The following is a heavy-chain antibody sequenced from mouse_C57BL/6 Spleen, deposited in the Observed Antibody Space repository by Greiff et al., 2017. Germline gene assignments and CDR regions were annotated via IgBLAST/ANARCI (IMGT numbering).Heavy chain of an antibody. CDR2: IYPGDGDT. V-gene: IGHV1-80*01. CDR3: ARDTTVSTGYFDY. CDR1: GYAFSSYW. Sequence: VQLQQSGAELVKPGASVKISCKASGYAFSSYWMNWVKQRPGKGLEWIGQIYPGDGDTNYNGKFKGKATLTADKSSSTAYMQLSSLTSEDSAVYFCARDTTVSTGYFDYWGQGTTLTVSS. J-gene: IGHJ2*01. D-gene: IGHD1-1*01.